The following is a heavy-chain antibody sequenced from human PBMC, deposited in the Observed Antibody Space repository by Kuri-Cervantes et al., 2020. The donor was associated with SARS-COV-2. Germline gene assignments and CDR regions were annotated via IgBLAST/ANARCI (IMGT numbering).Heavy chain of an antibody. V-gene: IGHV3-21*01. CDR1: GFTFSSYS. D-gene: IGHD1-26*01. CDR2: ISSSSSYI. Sequence: GGSLRLSCAASGFTFSSYSMNWVRQAPGKGLEWVSSISSSSSYIYYAVSVKGRFTISRDNAKNSLYLQMNSLRAEDTSVYYCAREGELRAFDIWGQGTMVTVSS. CDR3: AREGELRAFDI. J-gene: IGHJ3*02.